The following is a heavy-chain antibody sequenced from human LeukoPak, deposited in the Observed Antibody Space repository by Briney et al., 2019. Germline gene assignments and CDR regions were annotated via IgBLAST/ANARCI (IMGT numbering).Heavy chain of an antibody. Sequence: SQTLSLICTVSGGSISSGDYYWSWIRQPPGKGLEWIGYIYYSGSTYYNPSLKSRVTISVDTSKNQFSLKLSSVTAADTAVYYCARETLTTSRWFDPWGQGTLVTVSS. D-gene: IGHD4-17*01. CDR2: IYYSGST. J-gene: IGHJ5*02. V-gene: IGHV4-30-4*01. CDR3: ARETLTTSRWFDP. CDR1: GGSISSGDYY.